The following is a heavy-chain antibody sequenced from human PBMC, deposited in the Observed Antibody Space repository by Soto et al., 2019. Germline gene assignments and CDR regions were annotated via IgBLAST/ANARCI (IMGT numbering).Heavy chain of an antibody. D-gene: IGHD4-17*01. CDR3: TRFYDYGDFWLFDY. J-gene: IGHJ4*02. CDR1: GFTFGDYA. Sequence: GGSLRLSCTASGFTFGDYAMSWFRQAPGKGLEWVGFIRSKAYGGTTEYAASVKGRFTISRDDSKSIAYLQMNSLKTEDTAVYYCTRFYDYGDFWLFDYWGQGTLVTVSS. V-gene: IGHV3-49*03. CDR2: IRSKAYGGTT.